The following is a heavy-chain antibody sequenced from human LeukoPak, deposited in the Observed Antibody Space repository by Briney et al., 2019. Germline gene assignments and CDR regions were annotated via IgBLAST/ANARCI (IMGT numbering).Heavy chain of an antibody. J-gene: IGHJ4*02. CDR2: IYYSGST. Sequence: SETLSLTCTVSGGSISSYYWSWIRQPPGKGLEWIGYIYYSGSTNYNPSLKSRVTISVDTSKNQFSLKLSSVTAADTAVYYCARGSAVTTEDFDYWGQGTLVTVSS. V-gene: IGHV4-59*01. D-gene: IGHD1-1*01. CDR3: ARGSAVTTEDFDY. CDR1: GGSISSYY.